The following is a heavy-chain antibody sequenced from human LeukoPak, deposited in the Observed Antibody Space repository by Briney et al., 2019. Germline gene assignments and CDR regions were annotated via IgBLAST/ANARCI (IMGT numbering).Heavy chain of an antibody. Sequence: GGSLRLSCAASAFSLSAYNMNWVRQAPGKGLEWVSSISYTGTYIYYADAVRGRFTISRDNSQNTLYLQMNSLRAEDTAIYYCAKDIYCGGDCYIRAGDSWGQGTLVTVSS. CDR1: AFSLSAYN. V-gene: IGHV3-21*04. J-gene: IGHJ4*02. CDR2: ISYTGTYI. D-gene: IGHD2-21*02. CDR3: AKDIYCGGDCYIRAGDS.